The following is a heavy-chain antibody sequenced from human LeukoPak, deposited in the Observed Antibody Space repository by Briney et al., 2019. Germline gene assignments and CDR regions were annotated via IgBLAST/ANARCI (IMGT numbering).Heavy chain of an antibody. V-gene: IGHV1-69*02. CDR2: IIPILGIA. D-gene: IGHD1-26*01. CDR1: GYTFISYY. Sequence: ASVKVSCKACGYTFISYYMQWVRQAPGQGLEWMGRIIPILGIANYAQKFQGRVTITADKSTSTAYMELSSLRSEDTAVYYCARTVGWLDYWGQGTLVTVSS. J-gene: IGHJ4*02. CDR3: ARTVGWLDY.